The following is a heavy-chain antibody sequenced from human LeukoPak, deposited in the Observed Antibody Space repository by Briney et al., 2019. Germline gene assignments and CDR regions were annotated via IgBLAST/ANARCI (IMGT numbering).Heavy chain of an antibody. J-gene: IGHJ5*02. V-gene: IGHV4-34*01. Sequence: PSETLSLTCAVYGGSFSGYYWSWIRQPPGKGLEWIGEINHSGSTNYNPSLKSRVTISVDTSKNQFSLKLSSVTAADTAMYYCARGRSARITMIERKFDPWGQGTLVTVSS. CDR1: GGSFSGYY. CDR2: INHSGST. CDR3: ARGRSARITMIERKFDP. D-gene: IGHD3-22*01.